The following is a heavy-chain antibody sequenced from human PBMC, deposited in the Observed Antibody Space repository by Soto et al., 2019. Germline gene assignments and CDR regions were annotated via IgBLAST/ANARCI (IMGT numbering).Heavy chain of an antibody. J-gene: IGHJ4*02. V-gene: IGHV3-21*06. CDR3: ARESEDLTSNFDY. Sequence: GGSLRLSCAASGFTFTRYSMNWVRQAPGKGLEWVSSISSTTNYIYYGDSMKGRFTISRDNAKNSLYLEMNSLRAEDTAVYYCARESEDLTSNFDYWGQGTLVTVPS. CDR1: GFTFTRYS. CDR2: ISSTTNYI.